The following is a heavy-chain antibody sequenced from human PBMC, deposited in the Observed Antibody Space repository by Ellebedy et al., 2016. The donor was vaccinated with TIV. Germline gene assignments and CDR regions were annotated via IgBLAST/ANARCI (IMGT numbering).Heavy chain of an antibody. Sequence: GESLKISXAASGFTFSGFWMTWVRQAPGKGLEWVANIKQDGSENSYVDSVKGRFTISRDNAKNSLYLQMNSLRAEDTALYYCAKGTRWELLDSALDYWGQGSLVTVSS. V-gene: IGHV3-7*03. CDR3: AKGTRWELLDSALDY. J-gene: IGHJ4*02. CDR2: IKQDGSEN. CDR1: GFTFSGFW. D-gene: IGHD1-26*01.